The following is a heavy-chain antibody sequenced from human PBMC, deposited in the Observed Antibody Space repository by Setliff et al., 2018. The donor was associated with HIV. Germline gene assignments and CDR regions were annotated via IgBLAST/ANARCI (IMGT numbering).Heavy chain of an antibody. Sequence: PSETLSLTCIVSGGSISSSSYYWGWIRQPPGKGLEWIGTVYYSGSTYYNPSLQSRVTISVDTSENQFSLKLSSVTAADTAVYYCARAAAGNTGPFDLWGQGSPVTVSS. CDR1: GGSISSSSYY. V-gene: IGHV4-39*07. CDR3: ARAAAGNTGPFDL. CDR2: VYYSGST. J-gene: IGHJ4*02. D-gene: IGHD4-17*01.